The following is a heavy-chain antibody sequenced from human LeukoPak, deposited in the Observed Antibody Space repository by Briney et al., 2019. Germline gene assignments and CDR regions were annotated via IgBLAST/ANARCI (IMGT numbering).Heavy chain of an antibody. Sequence: SETLSLTCTVSGGSISSYYWSWIRQPPGKGLEWIGYIYYSGSTNYNPSLKSRATISVDTSKNQFSLKLSSVTAADTPVYYCARDRTIDYFDYWGQGTLVTVSS. CDR1: GGSISSYY. D-gene: IGHD4/OR15-4a*01. CDR2: IYYSGST. CDR3: ARDRTIDYFDY. J-gene: IGHJ4*02. V-gene: IGHV4-59*01.